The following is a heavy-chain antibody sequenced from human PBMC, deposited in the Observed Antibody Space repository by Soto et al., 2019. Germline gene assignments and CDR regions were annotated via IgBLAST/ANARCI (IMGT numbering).Heavy chain of an antibody. CDR1: GDSISRSSDSVSNYY. D-gene: IGHD3-22*01. CDR3: ASFTYYYDSSGYQFDY. J-gene: IGHJ4*02. CDR2: IYYSGST. Sequence: SETLSLTCTVSGDSISRSSDSVSNYYWSWIRQPPGMGLEWIGSIYYSGSTYYNPSLKSRGTISVDTSKNQFSLKLSSVTAADKAVSYCASFTYYYDSSGYQFDYWGQGTMVTVSP. V-gene: IGHV4-39*01.